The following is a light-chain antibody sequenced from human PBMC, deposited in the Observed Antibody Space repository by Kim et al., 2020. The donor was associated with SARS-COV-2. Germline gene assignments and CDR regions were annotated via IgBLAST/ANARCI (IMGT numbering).Light chain of an antibody. CDR1: SGHSTYD. J-gene: IGLJ3*02. V-gene: IGLV4-69*01. Sequence: SVKHTCILTSGHSTYDIAWHQQQPEKGPRFLMKLNSDGSHRKGDGIPDRFSGASSGTERYLTISSLQAEDEDDYYCQTWDTGIRVFGGGTQLTVL. CDR3: QTWDTGIRV. CDR2: LNSDGSH.